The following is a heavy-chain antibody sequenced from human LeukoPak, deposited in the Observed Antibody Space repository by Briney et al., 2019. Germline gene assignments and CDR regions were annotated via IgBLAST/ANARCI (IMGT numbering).Heavy chain of an antibody. J-gene: IGHJ6*02. CDR3: AKGEASGWYGGYYGMDV. D-gene: IGHD6-19*01. CDR1: GFTFSSYA. CDR2: ISGSGGST. V-gene: IGHV3-23*01. Sequence: GGSLRLFCAASGFTFSSYAMRWVRQAPGKGLEWVSAISGSGGSTYYADSVKGRFTISRDNSKNTLYLQMNSLRAEDTAVYYCAKGEASGWYGGYYGMDVWGQGTTVTVSS.